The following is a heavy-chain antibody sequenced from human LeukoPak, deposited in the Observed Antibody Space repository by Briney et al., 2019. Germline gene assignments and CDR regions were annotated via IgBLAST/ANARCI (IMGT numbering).Heavy chain of an antibody. J-gene: IGHJ4*02. CDR3: ARVPAYYDYVWGSYRSTQPLDY. D-gene: IGHD3-16*02. CDR2: IYTSGST. CDR1: GGSISSGSYY. Sequence: SQTLSLTCTVSGGSISSGSYYWIWIRQPAGKGLEWIVRIYTSGSTNYNPSLKSRVTISVDTSKNQFSLKLSSVTAADTAVYYCARVPAYYDYVWGSYRSTQPLDYWGQGTLVTVSS. V-gene: IGHV4-61*02.